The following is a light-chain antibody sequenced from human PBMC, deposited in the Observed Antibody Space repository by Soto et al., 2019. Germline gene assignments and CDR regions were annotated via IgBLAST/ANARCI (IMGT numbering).Light chain of an antibody. CDR3: QQYSNLPLT. Sequence: EIVLTQSPATLSLSPGESATLSCRASQSLSGSRLAWYQQKPGLGPSVLVYGASSRAPGIPDRFSGSGSGTDFTLTISRLEPEDFAVYYCQQYSNLPLTFGGGTKVDVK. V-gene: IGKV3-20*01. CDR1: QSLSGSR. CDR2: GAS. J-gene: IGKJ4*01.